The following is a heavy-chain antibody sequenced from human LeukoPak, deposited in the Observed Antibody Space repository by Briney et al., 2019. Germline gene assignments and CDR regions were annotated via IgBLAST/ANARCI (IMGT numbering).Heavy chain of an antibody. D-gene: IGHD3-22*01. Sequence: PSETLSLTCTVSGGSISSYYWSWIRQPPGKGLEWIGYIYYSGSTNYNPSLKSRVTISVDTSKNQFSLKLSSVTAADTAVYYCARPTPYYYDSSGWGYYFDYWGQGTLVTVSS. CDR1: GGSISSYY. J-gene: IGHJ4*02. V-gene: IGHV4-59*01. CDR2: IYYSGST. CDR3: ARPTPYYYDSSGWGYYFDY.